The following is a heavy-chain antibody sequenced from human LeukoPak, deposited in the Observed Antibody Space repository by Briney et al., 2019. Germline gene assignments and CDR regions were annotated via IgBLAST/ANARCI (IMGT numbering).Heavy chain of an antibody. V-gene: IGHV3-23*01. CDR3: AKWQYYGSGDDY. D-gene: IGHD3-10*01. J-gene: IGHJ4*02. CDR2: ISGSGDST. Sequence: GRSLRLSCAGSGFTFSTYGMSWVRQAPNKGLEWLSTISGSGDSTYYADSVKGRFTISRDNSKNTLFLQMNSLRAEDTAIYYCAKWQYYGSGDDYWGQGTLVTVSS. CDR1: GFTFSTYG.